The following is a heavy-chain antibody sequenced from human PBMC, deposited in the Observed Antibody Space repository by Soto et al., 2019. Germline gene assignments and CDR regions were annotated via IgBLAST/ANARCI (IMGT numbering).Heavy chain of an antibody. V-gene: IGHV4-59*04. D-gene: IGHD3-22*01. CDR2: IYYSGTT. CDR1: GGSISSYY. Sequence: SETLSLTCTVSGGSISSYYWSWIRQPPWKGLEWIGYIYYSGTTYYNPSLKSRVTISVDTSKNQFSLKLSSVTAADTAVYYCARLLYYFDGSGYPAYFDYWGQGTLVTVSS. CDR3: ARLLYYFDGSGYPAYFDY. J-gene: IGHJ4*02.